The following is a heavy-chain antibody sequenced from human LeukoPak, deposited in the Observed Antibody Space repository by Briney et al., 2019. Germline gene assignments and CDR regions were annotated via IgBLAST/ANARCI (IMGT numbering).Heavy chain of an antibody. J-gene: IGHJ4*02. V-gene: IGHV4-38-2*02. D-gene: IGHD2-15*01. Sequence: SETLSLTCTVSGYSISSGYFWGWIRQPPGKGLEWIGSIYHNGSTYYNPSLKSRVTISGNTSKNQFSLKLSSVTAADTAVYYCASGYCSGGTCRQDYWGQGTLVTVSS. CDR1: GYSISSGYF. CDR2: IYHNGST. CDR3: ASGYCSGGTCRQDY.